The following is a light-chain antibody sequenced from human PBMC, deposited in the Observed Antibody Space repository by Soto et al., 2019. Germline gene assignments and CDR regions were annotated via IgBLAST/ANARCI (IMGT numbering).Light chain of an antibody. CDR3: QHYGSSTGT. Sequence: EIVLTQSPGTLSLSPGERAILSCRASQSISSSSLAWYQQKRGQAPRLLMYDTSSRATGIPDRFRGSGSGTDFALTITRLEAEDFAVYYCQHYGSSTGTFGQGTRVEIK. CDR2: DTS. CDR1: QSISSSS. V-gene: IGKV3-20*01. J-gene: IGKJ1*01.